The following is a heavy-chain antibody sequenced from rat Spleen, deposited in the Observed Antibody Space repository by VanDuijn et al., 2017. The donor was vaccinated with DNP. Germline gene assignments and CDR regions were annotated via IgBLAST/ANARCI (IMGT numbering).Heavy chain of an antibody. CDR3: TTGYYDGTYRFAY. Sequence: EVQLVESGGGLVQPGRSLKLSCVASGFTFNNYWMNWVRQAPGRGLEWVASITNTGGNIYYPDSVKGRFTISRDNAQNTLYLQMDSLRSEDTATYYCTTGYYDGTYRFAYWGQGTLVTVSS. CDR2: ITNTGGNI. J-gene: IGHJ3*01. CDR1: GFTFNNYW. V-gene: IGHV5-31*01. D-gene: IGHD1-12*02.